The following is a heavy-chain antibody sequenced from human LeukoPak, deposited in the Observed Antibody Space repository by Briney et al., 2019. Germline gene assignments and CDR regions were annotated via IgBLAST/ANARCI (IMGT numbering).Heavy chain of an antibody. CDR1: GGSISSSSYY. V-gene: IGHV4-39*01. CDR3: ARHGYDSSGYYYQLRPNGEGSFDI. D-gene: IGHD3-22*01. CDR2: IYYSGST. Sequence: SETLSLTCTVSGGSISSSSYYWGWIRQPPGKGLEWIGSIYYSGSTYYNPSLKSRVTISVDTSKNQFSLKLSSVTAADTAVYYCARHGYDSSGYYYQLRPNGEGSFDIWGQGTMVTVSS. J-gene: IGHJ3*02.